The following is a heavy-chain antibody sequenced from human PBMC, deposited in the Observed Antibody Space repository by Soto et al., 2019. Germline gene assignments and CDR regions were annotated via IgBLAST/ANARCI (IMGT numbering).Heavy chain of an antibody. D-gene: IGHD5-18*01. CDR2: IDWADDK. CDR1: GFSLSTAGMC. CDR3: QREVGGFTYGYPDY. Sequence: SGPTLVNPTQTLTLTCTFSGFSLSTAGMCVSWIRQPPGKALEWLALIDWADDKYYSTSLKTRLTISKDTSKNQVVLTMTNVEPVDTDTYFCQREVGGFTYGYPDYWGQGTLVTVSS. V-gene: IGHV2-70*01. J-gene: IGHJ4*02.